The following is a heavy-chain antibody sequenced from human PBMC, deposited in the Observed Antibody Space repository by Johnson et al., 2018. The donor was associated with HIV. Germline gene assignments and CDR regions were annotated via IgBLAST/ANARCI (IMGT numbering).Heavy chain of an antibody. CDR3: AKGHSSGYPKDAFDI. CDR2: IKSKTDGGTT. V-gene: IGHV3-15*01. CDR1: GFTFSNAW. Sequence: VQLVESGGGLVKPGGSLRLSCAASGFTFSNAWMSWVRQAPGKGLEWVGRIKSKTDGGTTDYAAPVNGRFTISRDDSKNTLYLQMNSLRAEDTAMYYCAKGHSSGYPKDAFDIWGRGTIVTVSS. J-gene: IGHJ3*02. D-gene: IGHD3-22*01.